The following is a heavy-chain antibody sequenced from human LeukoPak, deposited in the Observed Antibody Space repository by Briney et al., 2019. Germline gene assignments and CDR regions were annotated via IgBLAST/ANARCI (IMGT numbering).Heavy chain of an antibody. D-gene: IGHD6-13*01. Sequence: SQTLSLTCTVSGGSISSGDYYWSWIRQPPGKGLEWIGYIYYSGSTYYNPSLKSRVTISGDTSKNQFSLKLSSVTAADTAVYYCARVGLVIAAAGTVGYYFDYWGQGTLVTVSS. V-gene: IGHV4-30-4*01. CDR1: GGSISSGDYY. J-gene: IGHJ4*02. CDR3: ARVGLVIAAAGTVGYYFDY. CDR2: IYYSGST.